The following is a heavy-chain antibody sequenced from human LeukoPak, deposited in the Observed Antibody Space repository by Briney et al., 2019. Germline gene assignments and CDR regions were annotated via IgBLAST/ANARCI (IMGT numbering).Heavy chain of an antibody. J-gene: IGHJ3*02. D-gene: IGHD3-10*01. Sequence: GVSLRLSCAASGFTFSSYGMHWVRQAPGKGLEWVAVSSYGGSNKYYADSVKGRFTISRDNSKNTLYLQMNNLRAEDTAVYYCAKDHTLAVYGSGRPLAFDIWGQGTMVTASS. CDR3: AKDHTLAVYGSGRPLAFDI. CDR2: SSYGGSNK. CDR1: GFTFSSYG. V-gene: IGHV3-30*18.